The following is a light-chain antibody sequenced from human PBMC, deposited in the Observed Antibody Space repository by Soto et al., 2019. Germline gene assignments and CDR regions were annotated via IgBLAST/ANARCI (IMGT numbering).Light chain of an antibody. Sequence: DVVITQSTESKAESLGEWATAKYKSSQSVLYSSNHQNYLAWYQQKPGQPPQLLIYWASTRESGVPDRFSGSGSGTDFTLTISSLQAEDVAVYYCQQYYTTPLTFGGGSIVDIK. V-gene: IGKV4-1*01. CDR2: WAS. CDR3: QQYYTTPLT. J-gene: IGKJ4*01. CDR1: QSVLYSSNHQNY.